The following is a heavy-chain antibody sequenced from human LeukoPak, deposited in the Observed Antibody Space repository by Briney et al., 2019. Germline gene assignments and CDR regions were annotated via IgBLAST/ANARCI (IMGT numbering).Heavy chain of an antibody. CDR1: GFTFRTYA. CDR3: AKDRGGTMVRGVYYYYGMDG. J-gene: IGHJ6*02. V-gene: IGHV3-30*18. CDR2: ISYDGSEK. D-gene: IGHD3-10*01. Sequence: GGSLRLSCAASGFTFRTYAMTWVRQAPGKGLEWVAVISYDGSEKHNADSVKGRFTISRDNSKNMLYLEMNSLRNEDRAVYYCAKDRGGTMVRGVYYYYGMDGWGQGTTVTVSS.